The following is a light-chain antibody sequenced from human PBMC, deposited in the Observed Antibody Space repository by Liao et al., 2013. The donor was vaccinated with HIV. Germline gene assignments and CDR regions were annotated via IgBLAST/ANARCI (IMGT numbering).Light chain of an antibody. Sequence: SYELTQPPSVSVSPGQTASITCSGDKLGDKYACWYQQKPGQSPVLVIFQDSKRPSGIPERFSGSNSGSTATLTISGTQAMDEAVYYCQAWDSKNVVFGGGTKLTVL. CDR3: QAWDSKNVV. V-gene: IGLV3-1*01. CDR2: QDS. J-gene: IGLJ2*01. CDR1: KLGDKY.